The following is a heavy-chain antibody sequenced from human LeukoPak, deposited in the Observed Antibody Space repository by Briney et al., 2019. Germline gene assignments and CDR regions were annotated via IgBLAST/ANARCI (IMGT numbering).Heavy chain of an antibody. Sequence: ASVKVSCKASGYTFTSYAISWVRQAPGQGLEWMGGIIPIFGTANYAQKFQGRVTITTDESTSTAYMELSSLRSEDTAVYYCARVYQALDIMDVWGKGTTVTVSS. D-gene: IGHD2-15*01. V-gene: IGHV1-69*05. J-gene: IGHJ6*03. CDR2: IIPIFGTA. CDR3: ARVYQALDIMDV. CDR1: GYTFTSYA.